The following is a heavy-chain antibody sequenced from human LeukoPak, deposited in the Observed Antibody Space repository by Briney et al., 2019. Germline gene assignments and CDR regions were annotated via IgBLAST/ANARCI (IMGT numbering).Heavy chain of an antibody. Sequence: SGGSLRLSCAASGFTFSSYAMSWVRQAPGKGLEWVSAISGSGGSTYYADSVKGRFTISRDNSKNTLYLQMNSLRAEDTAVYYCAKGSEVVTPGNWFDPWGQGTLVTVSS. D-gene: IGHD2-21*02. CDR2: ISGSGGST. V-gene: IGHV3-23*01. CDR3: AKGSEVVTPGNWFDP. J-gene: IGHJ5*02. CDR1: GFTFSSYA.